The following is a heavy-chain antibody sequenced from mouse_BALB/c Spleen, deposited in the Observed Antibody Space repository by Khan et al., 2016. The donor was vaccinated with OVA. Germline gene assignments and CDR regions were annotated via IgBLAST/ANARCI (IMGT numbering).Heavy chain of an antibody. Sequence: QVQLKQSGAELARPGASVKMSCKASGYTFTSYTIHWIKLRPGQGLEWIGYINPSNGYTNYNQKFKEKATLTADKSSTTAYMQLSSLTSDDSAVYNCVIDGAYYRNDGWFAYWGQGTLVTVSA. D-gene: IGHD2-14*01. CDR3: VIDGAYYRNDGWFAY. J-gene: IGHJ3*01. V-gene: IGHV1-4*01. CDR1: GYTFTSYT. CDR2: INPSNGYT.